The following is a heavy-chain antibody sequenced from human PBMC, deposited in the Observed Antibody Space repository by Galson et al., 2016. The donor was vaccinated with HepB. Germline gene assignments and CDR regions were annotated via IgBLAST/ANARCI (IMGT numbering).Heavy chain of an antibody. Sequence: SVKVSCKASAYTFTGYYMHWVRQAPGQGLEWMGWISPNSGATNYAQNFQGWVTMTRDTSISTAYMELSRLRSDDTAVYYCAISYTGWYGGVLDYWGQGTLVTVSS. J-gene: IGHJ4*02. V-gene: IGHV1-2*04. CDR1: AYTFTGYY. D-gene: IGHD6-19*01. CDR2: ISPNSGAT. CDR3: AISYTGWYGGVLDY.